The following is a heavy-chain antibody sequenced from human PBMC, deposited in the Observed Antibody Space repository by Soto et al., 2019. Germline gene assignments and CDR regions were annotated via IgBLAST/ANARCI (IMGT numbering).Heavy chain of an antibody. V-gene: IGHV1-69*13. D-gene: IGHD6-13*01. Sequence: SVKVSFKASGCTFSSYAISWVRQAPGQGLEWMGGIIPIFGTANYAQKFQGRVTITADESTSTAYMELSSLRSEDTAVYYCARGRAAAGQGFDYWGQGTLVTVSS. CDR3: ARGRAAAGQGFDY. CDR1: GCTFSSYA. CDR2: IIPIFGTA. J-gene: IGHJ4*02.